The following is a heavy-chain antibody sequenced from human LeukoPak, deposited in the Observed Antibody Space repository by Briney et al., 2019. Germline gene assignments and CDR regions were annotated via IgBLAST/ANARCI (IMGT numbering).Heavy chain of an antibody. CDR3: ARDNGGFDY. J-gene: IGHJ4*02. CDR1: GFIFSSYE. Sequence: GSLRLSCAASGFIFSSYEMNWVRQAPGKGLEWIGYIYYSGSTNYNPSLKSRVTISVDTSKNQFSLKLSSVTAADTAVYYCARDNGGFDYWGQGTLVTVSS. D-gene: IGHD3-10*01. V-gene: IGHV4-59*01. CDR2: IYYSGST.